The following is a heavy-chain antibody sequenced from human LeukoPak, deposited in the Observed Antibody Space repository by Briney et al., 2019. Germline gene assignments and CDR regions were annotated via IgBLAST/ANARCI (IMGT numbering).Heavy chain of an antibody. Sequence: ASVKVSCKTSGYTFTGYYMHWVRQAPGQGLEWMGWINPNSGGTNYAQKFEGRATMTRDTSISTAHMELSRLRSDDTAFYYCARGTAVADLLADYWGQGTLVTVSS. CDR3: ARGTAVADLLADY. J-gene: IGHJ4*02. V-gene: IGHV1-2*02. CDR1: GYTFTGYY. CDR2: INPNSGGT. D-gene: IGHD6-19*01.